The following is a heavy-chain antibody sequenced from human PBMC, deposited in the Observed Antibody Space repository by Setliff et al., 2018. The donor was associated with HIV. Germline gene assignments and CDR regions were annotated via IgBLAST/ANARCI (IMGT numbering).Heavy chain of an antibody. J-gene: IGHJ3*02. Sequence: PSETLSLTCSVSGYSITSGYLWAWVRQPPGQGLEWIGRVDSLGTTYYNPPLKSRVTTSVDTSKNQFSLKLRSVTAADTAVYYCARFSTVVTADAFDIWGQGTMVT. D-gene: IGHD2-15*01. CDR1: GYSITSGYL. V-gene: IGHV4-38-2*02. CDR2: VDSLGTT. CDR3: ARFSTVVTADAFDI.